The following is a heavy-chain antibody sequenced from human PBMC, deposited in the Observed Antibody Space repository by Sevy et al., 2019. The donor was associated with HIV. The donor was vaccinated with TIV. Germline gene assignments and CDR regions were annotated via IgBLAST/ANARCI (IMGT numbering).Heavy chain of an antibody. J-gene: IGHJ6*02. Sequence: GGSLRLSCAASGFTFDDYAMHWVRHAPGKGLEWVSLISWDGGSTYYADSVKGRFTISRDNSKNSLYLQMNSLRAEDTALYYCAKDIAAAGTYYYYYYGMDVWGQGTTVTVSS. V-gene: IGHV3-43D*03. CDR3: AKDIAAAGTYYYYYYGMDV. D-gene: IGHD6-13*01. CDR1: GFTFDDYA. CDR2: ISWDGGST.